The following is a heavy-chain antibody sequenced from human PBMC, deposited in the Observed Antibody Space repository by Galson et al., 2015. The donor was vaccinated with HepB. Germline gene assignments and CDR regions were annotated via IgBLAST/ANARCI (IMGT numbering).Heavy chain of an antibody. V-gene: IGHV3-33*01. D-gene: IGHD3-10*01. J-gene: IGHJ3*02. CDR3: ARDRRAGFGESQTNDAFDI. CDR2: IWYDGSNK. CDR1: GFTFSSYG. Sequence: SLRLSCAASGFTFSSYGMHWVRQAPGKGLEWVAVIWYDGSNKYYADSVKGRFTISRDNSKNTLYLQMNSLRAEDTAVYYCARDRRAGFGESQTNDAFDIWGQGTLVTVSS.